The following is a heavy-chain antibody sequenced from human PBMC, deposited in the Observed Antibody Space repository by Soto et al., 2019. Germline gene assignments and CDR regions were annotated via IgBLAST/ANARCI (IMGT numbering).Heavy chain of an antibody. D-gene: IGHD6-19*01. V-gene: IGHV4-30-2*01. CDR2: IYHSGST. CDR1: GDCISSGGYS. Sequence: SETLSLTCAVSGDCISSGGYSWSWIRQPPGKGLEWIGYIYHSGSTYYNPSLKSRVSISVDRSKNQFSLKLSSVTAADTAVYYCAGGWWYYFDYWGQGTLVTVSS. CDR3: AGGWWYYFDY. J-gene: IGHJ4*02.